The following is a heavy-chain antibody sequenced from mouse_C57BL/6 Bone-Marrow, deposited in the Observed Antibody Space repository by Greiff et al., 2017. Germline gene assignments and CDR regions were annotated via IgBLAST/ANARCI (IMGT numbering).Heavy chain of an antibody. CDR1: GYAFSSYW. V-gene: IGHV1-80*01. D-gene: IGHD1-1*01. Sequence: QVQLQQSGAELVKPGASVKISCKASGYAFSSYWMNWVKQRPGKGLEWIGQIYPGDGDTNSNGKFKGKATLTADKSSSTAYMQLSSLTSEDSAVYFWARRHYYGSSYGYWYFDVWGTGTTVTVSS. CDR3: ARRHYYGSSYGYWYFDV. CDR2: IYPGDGDT. J-gene: IGHJ1*03.